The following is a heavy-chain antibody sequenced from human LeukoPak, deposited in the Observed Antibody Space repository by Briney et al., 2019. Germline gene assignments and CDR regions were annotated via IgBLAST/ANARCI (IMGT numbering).Heavy chain of an antibody. CDR1: GFTFSSYA. CDR2: ISGRGGST. J-gene: IGHJ3*02. Sequence: GGSLRLSCAGSGFTFSSYAMSWVRQAPGKGLEWVSAISGRGGSTYYADSVKGRFTISRDNSKNTLYLQMNSLRAEDTAVYYCANNSHVNGVLWFGEPKGAFDIWGQGTMVTVSS. CDR3: ANNSHVNGVLWFGEPKGAFDI. V-gene: IGHV3-23*01. D-gene: IGHD3-10*01.